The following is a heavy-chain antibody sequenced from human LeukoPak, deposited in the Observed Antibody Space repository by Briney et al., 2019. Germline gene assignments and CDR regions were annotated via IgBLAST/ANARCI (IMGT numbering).Heavy chain of an antibody. CDR3: ARDSTRSSYYYYYYMDV. Sequence: GASVKVSCKASGGTFSSYAISWVRQAPGQGLEWMGGIIPILGTANYAQKFQGRVTITADESTSTAYMELSSLRSEDTAVYYCARDSTRSSYYYYYYMDVWGKGTTVTVSS. J-gene: IGHJ6*03. V-gene: IGHV1-69*13. D-gene: IGHD2/OR15-2a*01. CDR1: GGTFSSYA. CDR2: IIPILGTA.